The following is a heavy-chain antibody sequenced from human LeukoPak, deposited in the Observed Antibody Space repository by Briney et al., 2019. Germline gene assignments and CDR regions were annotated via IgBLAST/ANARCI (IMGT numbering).Heavy chain of an antibody. Sequence: GGSLRLSCAASGFTVSSNYMSWVRQAPGKGLEWVSVIYSGGSTYYADSVKGRFTISRDNSKNTLYLQMNSLRAEDTAVYYCARGQGNYYDSSGFDYWGQGTLVTVSS. CDR3: ARGQGNYYDSSGFDY. V-gene: IGHV3-66*01. D-gene: IGHD3-22*01. CDR1: GFTVSSNY. CDR2: IYSGGST. J-gene: IGHJ4*02.